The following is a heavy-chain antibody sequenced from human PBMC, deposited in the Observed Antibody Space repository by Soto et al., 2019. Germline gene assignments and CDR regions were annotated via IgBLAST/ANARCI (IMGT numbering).Heavy chain of an antibody. Sequence: LRLSCAASGFTFSSYSINWVRQSPWKGLDLVSSISSSSSYIYYADSVKGRFTISRDNAKNSLYLQMNSLRAEDTAVYYCASWGSYYYDSSGYHDYWGQGTLVTVSS. CDR1: GFTFSSYS. V-gene: IGHV3-21*01. CDR2: ISSSSSYI. D-gene: IGHD3-22*01. CDR3: ASWGSYYYDSSGYHDY. J-gene: IGHJ4*02.